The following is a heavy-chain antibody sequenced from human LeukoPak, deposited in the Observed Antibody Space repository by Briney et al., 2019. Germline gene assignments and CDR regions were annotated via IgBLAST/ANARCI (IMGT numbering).Heavy chain of an antibody. CDR3: ARERLSYCGGDCP. CDR1: GFTFSSYA. Sequence: GGSLRLSCAASGFTFSSYAMSWVRQAPGKGLEWVSAISGSGGSTYYADSVKGRFTISRDNARNTVYLQMSNLGAEDTAVYYCARERLSYCGGDCPWGQGTQVTVSS. J-gene: IGHJ5*02. V-gene: IGHV3-23*01. CDR2: ISGSGGST. D-gene: IGHD2-21*02.